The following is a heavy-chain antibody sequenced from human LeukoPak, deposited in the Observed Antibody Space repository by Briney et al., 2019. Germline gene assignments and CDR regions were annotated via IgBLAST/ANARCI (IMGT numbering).Heavy chain of an antibody. Sequence: GGSLRLSCAASGFTVSSNYMSWVRQAPGKGLEWVSVIYSGGSTYYADSVKGRFTISRDNSKNTLYLQMNSLRAEDTAVYYCARVWQQLYFDYWGQGTLVTVSS. J-gene: IGHJ4*02. CDR1: GFTVSSNY. CDR2: IYSGGST. D-gene: IGHD6-13*01. V-gene: IGHV3-53*01. CDR3: ARVWQQLYFDY.